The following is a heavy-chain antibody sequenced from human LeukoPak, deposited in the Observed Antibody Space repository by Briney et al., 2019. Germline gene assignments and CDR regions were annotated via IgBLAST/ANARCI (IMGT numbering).Heavy chain of an antibody. Sequence: SETLSLTCTVSGGSISSSGYYWGWIRPPPGKGLEWIGTIYYSGTTYYNPVLKSRVTISVDTSKNQFSLKLSSVTAADTAVYYCARGLTYYYDSSGYYWGEGTLVTVSS. CDR3: ARGLTYYYDSSGYY. V-gene: IGHV4-39*01. CDR2: IYYSGTT. J-gene: IGHJ4*02. CDR1: GGSISSSGYY. D-gene: IGHD3-22*01.